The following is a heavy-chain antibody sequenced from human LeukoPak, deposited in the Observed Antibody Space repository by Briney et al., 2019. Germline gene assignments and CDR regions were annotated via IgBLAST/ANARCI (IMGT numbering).Heavy chain of an antibody. V-gene: IGHV4-38-2*01. Sequence: SETLSLTCAVSGYSISSGYYWGWIRQPPGKGLEWIGSIYHSGSTYYNPSLKSRVTISVDTSKNQFSLTLSSVTAADTAVYYCAGVIAAAGTGWFDPWGQGTLVTVSS. CDR1: GYSISSGYY. D-gene: IGHD6-13*01. J-gene: IGHJ5*02. CDR2: IYHSGST. CDR3: AGVIAAAGTGWFDP.